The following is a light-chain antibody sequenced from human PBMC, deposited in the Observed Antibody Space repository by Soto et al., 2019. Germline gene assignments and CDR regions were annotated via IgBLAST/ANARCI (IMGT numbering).Light chain of an antibody. Sequence: EIVLTQSPGTLSLSPGERATLSCRASQIVTSTYLAWFQQKPGQAPRLLIYGASTRATGIPDRFSGSGSGTDFTLTISGLEPEDFALYYCQQYGSSPRTFGQGTKLEIK. CDR1: QIVTSTY. CDR2: GAS. V-gene: IGKV3-20*01. CDR3: QQYGSSPRT. J-gene: IGKJ2*02.